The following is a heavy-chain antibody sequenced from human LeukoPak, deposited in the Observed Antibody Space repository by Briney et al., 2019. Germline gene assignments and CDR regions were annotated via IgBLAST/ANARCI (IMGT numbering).Heavy chain of an antibody. CDR3: ATGGNPAHPVYYFDY. CDR1: GYTLTELS. CDR2: FDPEDGET. Sequence: GASVKVSCKVSGYTLTELSMHWVRQAPGKGLEWMGGFDPEDGETIYAQKFQGRVTMTEDTSTDTAYMELSRLRSEDTAVYYCATGGNPAHPVYYFDYWGQGTLVTVSS. V-gene: IGHV1-24*01. J-gene: IGHJ4*02. D-gene: IGHD1-14*01.